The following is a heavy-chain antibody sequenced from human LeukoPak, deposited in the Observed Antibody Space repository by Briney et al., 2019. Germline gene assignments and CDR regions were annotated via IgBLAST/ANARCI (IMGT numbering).Heavy chain of an antibody. J-gene: IGHJ4*02. CDR1: GFTFSSYA. CDR3: AKEKGPLGYCSGGSCEYYFDY. CDR2: ISGSGGST. D-gene: IGHD2-15*01. Sequence: PGGSLRLSCAASGFTFSSYAMSWVRQAPGKRLEWVSAISGSGGSTYYADSVKGRFTISRDNSKNTLYLQMNSLRAEDTAVYYCAKEKGPLGYCSGGSCEYYFDYWGQGTLVTVSS. V-gene: IGHV3-23*01.